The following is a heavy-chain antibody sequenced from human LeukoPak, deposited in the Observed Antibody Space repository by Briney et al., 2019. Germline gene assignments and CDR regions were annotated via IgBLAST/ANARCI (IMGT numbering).Heavy chain of an antibody. CDR1: GFTFTTYG. J-gene: IGHJ4*02. CDR2: IGGSGVRT. Sequence: PGGSLRLSCSASGFTFTTYGMNWVRQAPGKGLEWVSGIGGSGVRTYYADSVKGRFTISRDNSQNTLYLQMNSLRAEDTAVYYCARDNAAIWLDYWGQGTLVTVSS. D-gene: IGHD5-18*01. V-gene: IGHV3-23*01. CDR3: ARDNAAIWLDY.